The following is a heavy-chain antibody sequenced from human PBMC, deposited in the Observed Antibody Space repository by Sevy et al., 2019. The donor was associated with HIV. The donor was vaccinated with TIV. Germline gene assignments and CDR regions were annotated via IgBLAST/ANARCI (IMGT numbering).Heavy chain of an antibody. V-gene: IGHV2-5*02. CDR2: IYWDEDK. D-gene: IGHD2-15*01. Sequence: SGPTLVEPTQTLTLTCTFSGFSLTTSGVGVGWIRQPPGEALEWLALIYWDEDKRYNPSLQHRLSIMKDTSKNQVVLVVTDMDPDDSATYFCARRPGHCNTDTCFSDPGGEFDFWGQGILVTVSS. CDR3: ARRPGHCNTDTCFSDPGGEFDF. J-gene: IGHJ4*02. CDR1: GFSLTTSGVG.